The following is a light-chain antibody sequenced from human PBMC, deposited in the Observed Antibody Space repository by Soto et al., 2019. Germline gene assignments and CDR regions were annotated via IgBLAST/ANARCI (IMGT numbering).Light chain of an antibody. J-gene: IGKJ1*01. CDR1: QYINTR. Sequence: EIVLTQSPATLSSFPGDRVTLSCRASQYINTRLAWYQHRPGQSPRLLIYQTSLRAAGIPARFSASGSGTDFTLTTSDVQPEDFAVYYCQQYRTFGQGTKVDIK. CDR3: QQYRT. V-gene: IGKV3D-11*03. CDR2: QTS.